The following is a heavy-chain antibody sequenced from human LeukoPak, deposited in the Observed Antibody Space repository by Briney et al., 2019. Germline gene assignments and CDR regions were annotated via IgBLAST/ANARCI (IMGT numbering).Heavy chain of an antibody. Sequence: PGGSLRLSCAASGFTFSTYNMNWVRQAPGKGLEWVSYISSSSSTIYYADSVKGRFTISRDNAKNSLSLLMNSLRAEDTAVYYCARDLSSRGYTYGTPAFTFDIWGQGTMVTVSS. J-gene: IGHJ3*02. CDR3: ARDLSSRGYTYGTPAFTFDI. CDR2: ISSSSSTI. V-gene: IGHV3-48*01. D-gene: IGHD5-18*01. CDR1: GFTFSTYN.